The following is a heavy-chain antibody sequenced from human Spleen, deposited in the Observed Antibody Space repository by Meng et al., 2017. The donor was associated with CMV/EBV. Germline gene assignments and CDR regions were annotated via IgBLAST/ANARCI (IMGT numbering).Heavy chain of an antibody. Sequence: GESLKISCAASGFTFDSFAMTWVRQAPGKGLEWVSAISSGGSTTHYADSVKGRFTISRDNSKNTVYLQMNGLRAGDTAVYYCALGRLGYCSTANCPYWGQGTLVTVSS. D-gene: IGHD6-19*01. V-gene: IGHV3-23*03. CDR2: ISSGGSTT. J-gene: IGHJ4*02. CDR1: GFTFDSFA. CDR3: ALGRLGYCSTANCPY.